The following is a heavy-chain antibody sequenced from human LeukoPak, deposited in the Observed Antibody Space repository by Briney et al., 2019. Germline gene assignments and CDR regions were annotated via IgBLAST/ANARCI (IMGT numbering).Heavy chain of an antibody. Sequence: PGGSLSLSCAASGFPLKSNYMSWVRPAPGKGLEWASVIYSGGSTYYADSVKGRFTSSRDNSKNTLYLQMNSLRAEDTAVYYCARESPGGDYSFDYWGQGTLVTVSS. CDR1: GFPLKSNY. CDR3: ARESPGGDYSFDY. V-gene: IGHV3-53*01. CDR2: IYSGGST. J-gene: IGHJ4*02. D-gene: IGHD4-17*01.